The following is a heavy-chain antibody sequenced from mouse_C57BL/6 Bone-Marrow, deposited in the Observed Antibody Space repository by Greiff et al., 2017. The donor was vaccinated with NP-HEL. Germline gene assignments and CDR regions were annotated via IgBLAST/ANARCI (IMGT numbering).Heavy chain of an antibody. D-gene: IGHD1-1*01. CDR1: GYTFTSYG. CDR3: ARVYYDGSSYDWFAY. V-gene: IGHV1-81*01. CDR2: IYPRSGNT. J-gene: IGHJ3*01. Sequence: QVQLQQSGAELARPGASVKLSCKASGYTFTSYGISWVKQRTGQGLEWIGEIYPRSGNTYYNEKFKGKATLTADKSSSTAYMELRSLTSEDSAVYFCARVYYDGSSYDWFAYWGQGTLVTVSA.